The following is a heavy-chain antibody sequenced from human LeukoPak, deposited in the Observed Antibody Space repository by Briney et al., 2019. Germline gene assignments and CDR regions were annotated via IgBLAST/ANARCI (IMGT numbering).Heavy chain of an antibody. D-gene: IGHD6-13*01. CDR3: ARRSRGSLSNSIAPADDY. J-gene: IGHJ4*02. Sequence: SVKVSCKASGGTFSSYTINWVRQAPGQGLEWMGRIIPILDIATYAQKFQGRVTITADTTTSTAYMDLSGLKSEDTAVYYCARRSRGSLSNSIAPADDYWGQGTLVTVSS. CDR1: GGTFSSYT. V-gene: IGHV1-69*02. CDR2: IIPILDIA.